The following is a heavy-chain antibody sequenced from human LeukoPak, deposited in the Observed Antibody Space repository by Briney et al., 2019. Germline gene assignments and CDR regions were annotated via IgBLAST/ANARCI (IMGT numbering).Heavy chain of an antibody. CDR3: ARHGGYSSPYLH. CDR2: IYYSGTT. Sequence: SETLSLTCTVSGGSINNYYWSWIRQPPGKGLECMGYIYYSGTTNYNPSLKSRVTISVDTSKNQFSLKLSSVTAADTAVYYCARHGGYSSPYLHWGQGTLVTVSS. CDR1: GGSINNYY. J-gene: IGHJ1*01. D-gene: IGHD6-13*01. V-gene: IGHV4-59*08.